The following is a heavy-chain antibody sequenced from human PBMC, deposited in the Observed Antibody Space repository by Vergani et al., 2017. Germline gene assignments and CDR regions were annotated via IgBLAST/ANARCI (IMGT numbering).Heavy chain of an antibody. Sequence: QVQLQESGPGLVKPSQTLSLTCTVSGGSISSGSYYWSWIRQPAGKGLEWIGRIYTSGSTNYNPSLKSRVTMSVDTSKNQFSLKLSSVTAADTAVYYCARAKTGIAAAGTLRWFDPWGQGTLVTVSS. CDR3: ARAKTGIAAAGTLRWFDP. CDR2: IYTSGST. D-gene: IGHD6-13*01. J-gene: IGHJ5*02. V-gene: IGHV4-61*02. CDR1: GGSISSGSYY.